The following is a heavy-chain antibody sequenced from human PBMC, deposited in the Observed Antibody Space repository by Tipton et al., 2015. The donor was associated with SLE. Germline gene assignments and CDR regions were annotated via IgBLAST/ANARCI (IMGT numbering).Heavy chain of an antibody. CDR1: GIPFGSYG. CDR2: ITYDGSDY. V-gene: IGHV3-33*05. CDR3: ARGGRTGAGDDVDY. D-gene: IGHD1-1*01. J-gene: IGHJ4*02. Sequence: SLRLSCAASGIPFGSYGMHWVRQAPGKGLEWVASITYDGSDYDYADSVRGRFTISRDNSKNTVYLQMNSLRAEDTAVFYCARGGRTGAGDDVDYWGLEIRVDGSS.